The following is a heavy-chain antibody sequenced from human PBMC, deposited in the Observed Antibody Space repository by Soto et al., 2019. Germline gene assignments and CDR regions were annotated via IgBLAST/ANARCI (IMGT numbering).Heavy chain of an antibody. Sequence: GGSLRLSCAASGFTFSNAWMNWVRQAPGKGLEWVGRIKSKTDGGTTDYAAPVKGRFTISRDDSKNTLYLQMNSLKTEDTAVYYCTTVEPTGTTWYYYYGMDVWGQGTTVTVSS. CDR1: GFTFSNAW. CDR2: IKSKTDGGTT. J-gene: IGHJ6*02. D-gene: IGHD1-1*01. CDR3: TTVEPTGTTWYYYYGMDV. V-gene: IGHV3-15*07.